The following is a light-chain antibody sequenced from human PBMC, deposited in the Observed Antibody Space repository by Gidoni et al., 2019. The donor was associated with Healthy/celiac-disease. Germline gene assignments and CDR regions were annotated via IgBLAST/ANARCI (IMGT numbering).Light chain of an antibody. V-gene: IGLV3-1*01. CDR1: KLGDKY. CDR2: QDS. J-gene: IGLJ1*01. Sequence: SYELTQPPSVSVSPGQTASITCSGDKLGDKYACWYQQKPGQSPVLVIYQDSKRPSGIPERFSGSNSGNTATLTISGTQAMDEADYYCQAWDSSTSHVFGTVTKVTVL. CDR3: QAWDSSTSHV.